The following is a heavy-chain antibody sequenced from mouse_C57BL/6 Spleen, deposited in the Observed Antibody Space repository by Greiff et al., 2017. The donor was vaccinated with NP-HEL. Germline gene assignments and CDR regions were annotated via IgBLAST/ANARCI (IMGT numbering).Heavy chain of an antibody. CDR1: GYAFSSSW. Sequence: QVQLQQSGPELVKPGASVKISCKASGYAFSSSWMNWVKQRPGKGLEWIGRIYPGDGDTNYNGKFKGKATLTADKSSSTAYMQLSSLTSEDSAVYFCARSTPLLYAMDYWGQGTSVTVSS. CDR3: ARSTPLLYAMDY. CDR2: IYPGDGDT. J-gene: IGHJ4*01. D-gene: IGHD2-10*01. V-gene: IGHV1-82*01.